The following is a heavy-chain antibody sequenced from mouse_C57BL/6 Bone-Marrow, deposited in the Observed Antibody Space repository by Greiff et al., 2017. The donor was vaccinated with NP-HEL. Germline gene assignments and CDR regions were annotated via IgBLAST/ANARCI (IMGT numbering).Heavy chain of an antibody. J-gene: IGHJ2*01. CDR1: GYTFTSYW. Sequence: QVQLKQPGAELVKPGASVKLSCKASGYTFTSYWMHWVKQRPGQGLEWIGMIHPNSGSTNYNEKFKSKATLTVDKSSSTAYMQLSSLTSEDAAVYCCARYPHYVDYWGQGTTLTVSA. V-gene: IGHV1-64*01. CDR2: IHPNSGST. CDR3: ARYPHYVDY.